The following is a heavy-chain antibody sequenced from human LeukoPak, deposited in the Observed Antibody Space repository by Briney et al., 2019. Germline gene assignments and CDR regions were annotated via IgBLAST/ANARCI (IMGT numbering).Heavy chain of an antibody. D-gene: IGHD1-26*01. CDR1: GFAVSSYG. CDR2: IRYDGRNK. J-gene: IGHJ4*02. CDR3: AKDSARKSIVGSTTRGVNDY. Sequence: GGSLRLSCGASGFAVSSYGMHWVRQAPGKGLEGVAFIRYDGRNKYYAESVKGRFTISRDNSKNTLYLQMNSLRAEDTAVYYCAKDSARKSIVGSTTRGVNDYWGQGTLVTVSS. V-gene: IGHV3-30*02.